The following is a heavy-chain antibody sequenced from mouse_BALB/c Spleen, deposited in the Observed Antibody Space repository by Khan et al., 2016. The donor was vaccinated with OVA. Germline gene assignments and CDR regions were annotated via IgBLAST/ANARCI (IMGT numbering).Heavy chain of an antibody. V-gene: IGHV2-6-1*01. J-gene: IGHJ4*01. CDR1: GFSLTNYG. CDR3: ARQPYYHYNIMDY. CDR2: IWSAGST. D-gene: IGHD2-10*01. Sequence: QVQLKESGPGLVAPSQSLSITCTISGFSLTNYGVHWVSQPPGKGLEWLVVIWSAGSTTYNSALKYRLTISKDNSKSQVFLKMNSLQTDDTAMNFCARQPYYHYNIMDYWGQGTSVTVSS.